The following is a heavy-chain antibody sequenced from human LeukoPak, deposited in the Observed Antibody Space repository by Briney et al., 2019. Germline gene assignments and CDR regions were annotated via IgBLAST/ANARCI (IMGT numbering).Heavy chain of an antibody. V-gene: IGHV4-34*01. CDR1: GGSFSDYY. D-gene: IGHD5-24*01. CDR3: ARVEMATTSRFDP. Sequence: KTSETLSLTCAVYGGSFSDYYWSWIRQPPGKGLEWIGEINHSGSTNYNPSLKSRVSISVDTSKNQFSLKLSSVTAADTAVYYCARVEMATTSRFDPWGQGTLVTVSS. J-gene: IGHJ5*02. CDR2: INHSGST.